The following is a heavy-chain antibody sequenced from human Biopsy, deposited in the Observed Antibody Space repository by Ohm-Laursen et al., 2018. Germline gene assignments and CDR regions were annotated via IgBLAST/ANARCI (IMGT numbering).Heavy chain of an antibody. J-gene: IGHJ5*02. Sequence: TLSLTCSVSGFSIISYYWTWIRQPTGKGLEWIGHVYNGGITNYNPSLKRRFTISKDTSKKQFLLQVNSVTAADTAVYYRARTPRDSFWSGSYKRGLWFDPWGQGTLVIVSS. V-gene: IGHV4-59*01. CDR2: VYNGGIT. D-gene: IGHD3-3*01. CDR3: ARTPRDSFWSGSYKRGLWFDP. CDR1: GFSIISYY.